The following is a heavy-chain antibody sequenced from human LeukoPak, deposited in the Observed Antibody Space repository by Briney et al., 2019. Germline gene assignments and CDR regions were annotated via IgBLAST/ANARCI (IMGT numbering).Heavy chain of an antibody. V-gene: IGHV4-30-4*08. CDR3: ARGNYYDSSGYYHHGAFDI. CDR2: IYYSGST. CDR1: GGSISSGDYY. Sequence: SETLSLTCTVSGGSISSGDYYWSWIRQPPGKGLEWIGYIYYSGSTYYNPSLKSRVTISVDTSKNQFSLKLSSVTAADTAVYYCARGNYYDSSGYYHHGAFDIWGQRTMVTVSS. J-gene: IGHJ3*02. D-gene: IGHD3-22*01.